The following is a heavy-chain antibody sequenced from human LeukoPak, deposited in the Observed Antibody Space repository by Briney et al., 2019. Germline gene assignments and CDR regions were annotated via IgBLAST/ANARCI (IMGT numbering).Heavy chain of an antibody. J-gene: IGHJ5*02. CDR3: ARDRQWFGELSRFDP. Sequence: PSETLSLTCTVSGGSISSYYWSWIRQPAGKGLEWIGRIYTSGSTNYNPSLKSRVTMSVDTSKNQFSLKLSSVTAADTAVYYCARDRQWFGELSRFDPWGQGTLVTVSS. CDR1: GGSISSYY. V-gene: IGHV4-4*07. CDR2: IYTSGST. D-gene: IGHD3-10*01.